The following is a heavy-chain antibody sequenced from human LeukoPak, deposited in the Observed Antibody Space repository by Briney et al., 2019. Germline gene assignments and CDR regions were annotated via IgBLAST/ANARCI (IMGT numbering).Heavy chain of an antibody. V-gene: IGHV3-30*04. CDR2: ISYDGSNK. Sequence: GGSLRLSCAASGFTFSSYAMHWVRQAPGKGLEWVAVISYDGSNKYYADSVKGRFTISRDNSKNTLYLQMNSLRAEDTAVYYCAKDSPALATPHYYDSSGFFDYWGQGTLVTVSS. CDR3: AKDSPALATPHYYDSSGFFDY. D-gene: IGHD3-22*01. CDR1: GFTFSSYA. J-gene: IGHJ4*02.